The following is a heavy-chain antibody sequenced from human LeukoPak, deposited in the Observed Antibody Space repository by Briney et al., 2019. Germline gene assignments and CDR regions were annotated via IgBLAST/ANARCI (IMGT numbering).Heavy chain of an antibody. CDR1: GGSFRDYY. CDR2: IHHSGST. V-gene: IGHV4-34*01. J-gene: IGHJ5*02. Sequence: PSETLSLTCAVFGGSFRDYYWSWVRQSPGKGLEWIGEIHHSGSTKYNPSLRSRVTISVDTSKNQVSLKLTSVDAADTAIYYCSCSGGSCYHRDDRGPWGQGTLVTVSS. CDR3: SCSGGSCYHRDDRGP. D-gene: IGHD2-15*01.